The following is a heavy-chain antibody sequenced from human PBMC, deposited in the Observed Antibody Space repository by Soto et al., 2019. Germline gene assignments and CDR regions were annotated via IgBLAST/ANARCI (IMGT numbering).Heavy chain of an antibody. CDR2: IFPSGTT. CDR1: GGSLSGATYS. V-gene: IGHV4-30-2*01. Sequence: PSKTLSLTCGVSGGSLSGATYSWNWIRQPPGKGLEWIGYIFPSGTTYYNPSLKSRVTISIDVSKNQFSLSLRSLTAADTAVYYCARSREFDYWSQGTLVTVSS. CDR3: ARSREFDY. J-gene: IGHJ4*02.